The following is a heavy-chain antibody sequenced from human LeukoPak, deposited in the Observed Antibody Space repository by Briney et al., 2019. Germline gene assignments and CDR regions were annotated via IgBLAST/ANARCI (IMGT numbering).Heavy chain of an antibody. CDR1: GFTFSSYA. D-gene: IGHD2/OR15-2a*01. CDR3: AKSGESFYKAVDY. Sequence: GGSLSLSCAASGFTFSSYAMNWVRQAPGKGLEWVSGISSSGGIKFYADSVKGRFTISRDNSKNTLYLQMNSLRAEDTAVYYCAKSGESFYKAVDYWGQGTLVTVSS. V-gene: IGHV3-23*01. J-gene: IGHJ4*02. CDR2: ISSSGGIK.